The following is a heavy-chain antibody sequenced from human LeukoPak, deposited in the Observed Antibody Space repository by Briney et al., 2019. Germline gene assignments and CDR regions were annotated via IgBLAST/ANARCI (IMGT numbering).Heavy chain of an antibody. CDR2: ILYSGST. J-gene: IGHJ4*02. V-gene: IGHV4-59*01. Sequence: SETLSLTCTVSGGSISSYYWSWIRQPPGKGLEYIGYILYSGSTNYNPSLKSRVTISVDTSKNQFSLNLRSVTAAETAVYYCARVQGVGATPDYFDYWGQGTLVTVSS. D-gene: IGHD1-26*01. CDR3: ARVQGVGATPDYFDY. CDR1: GGSISSYY.